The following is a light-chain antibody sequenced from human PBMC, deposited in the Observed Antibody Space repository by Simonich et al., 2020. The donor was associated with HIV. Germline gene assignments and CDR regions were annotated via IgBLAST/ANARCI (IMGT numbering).Light chain of an antibody. V-gene: IGKV2D-29*02. Sequence: DIVMTQTPLSLSVTPGQPASISCKSSQSLLHSDVQTYLYWYLQKPGQSPPRLIYEVSNRFSVVPDRFSGSGSGTDFTLKISRVEAEDVGVYYCLQSIQLPRTFGPGTKVDIK. CDR2: EVS. CDR1: QSLLHSDVQTY. CDR3: LQSIQLPRT. J-gene: IGKJ3*01.